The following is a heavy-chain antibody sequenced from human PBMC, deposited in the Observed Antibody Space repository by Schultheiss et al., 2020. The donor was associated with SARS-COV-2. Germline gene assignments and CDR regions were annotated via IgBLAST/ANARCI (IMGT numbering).Heavy chain of an antibody. CDR1: GGTFSSYA. Sequence: SVKVSCKASGGTFSSYAISWVRQAPGQGLEWMGGIIPIFGTANYAQKFQGRVTITADESTSTAYMELSSLRSEDTAVYYCARSGDWIYNWFDPWGQGTLVTVSS. V-gene: IGHV1-69*13. D-gene: IGHD2-21*02. CDR3: ARSGDWIYNWFDP. CDR2: IIPIFGTA. J-gene: IGHJ5*02.